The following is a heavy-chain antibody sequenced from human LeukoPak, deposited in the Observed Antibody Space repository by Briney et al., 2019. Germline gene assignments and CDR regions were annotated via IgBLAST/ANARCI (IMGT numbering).Heavy chain of an antibody. D-gene: IGHD3-10*01. CDR2: IKTDGTIT. J-gene: IGHJ2*01. CDR3: ARAKTGNWYFDL. V-gene: IGHV3-74*01. Sequence: GRSLRLSCAASGFTFSSYWIHWVRQAPGEGLVWVSRIKTDGTITTYADSVEGRFTISRDNAKNTVYLQMNGLRAEDTAVYYCARAKTGNWYFDLWGRGTLVTVSS. CDR1: GFTFSSYW.